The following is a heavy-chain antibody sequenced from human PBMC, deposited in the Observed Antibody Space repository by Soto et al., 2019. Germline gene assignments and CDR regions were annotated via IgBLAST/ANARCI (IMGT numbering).Heavy chain of an antibody. Sequence: ESGGGLVQPGGSLRLSCAASGFTFSSYSMNWVRQAPGKGLEWVSYISSSSSTIYYADSVKGRFTISRDNAKNSLYLQMNSLRAEDTAVYYCARDLRTGDWGQGTMVTVSS. J-gene: IGHJ3*01. CDR2: ISSSSSTI. CDR3: ARDLRTGD. D-gene: IGHD7-27*01. CDR1: GFTFSSYS. V-gene: IGHV3-48*01.